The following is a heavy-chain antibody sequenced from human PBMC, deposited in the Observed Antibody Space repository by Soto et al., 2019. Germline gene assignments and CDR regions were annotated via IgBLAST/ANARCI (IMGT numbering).Heavy chain of an antibody. J-gene: IGHJ6*03. D-gene: IGHD3-3*01. CDR2: IKSKTDGGTT. Sequence: GGSLRLSCAASGFTFSNAWMGWVRQAPGKGLEWVGRIKSKTDGGTTDYAAPVKGRFTISRDDSKNTLYLQMNSLKTEDTAVYYCTTGPATYDFWSGYYLHYYYYYMDVWGKGTTVTVSS. CDR3: TTGPATYDFWSGYYLHYYYYYMDV. V-gene: IGHV3-15*01. CDR1: GFTFSNAW.